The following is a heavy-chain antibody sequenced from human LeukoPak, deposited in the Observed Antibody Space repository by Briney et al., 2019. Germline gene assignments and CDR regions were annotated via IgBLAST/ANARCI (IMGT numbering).Heavy chain of an antibody. CDR1: GFTFSSYT. CDR3: ARDRNYEYIWGSYRPDYFDY. V-gene: IGHV3-21*01. J-gene: IGHJ4*02. CDR2: ISSSSSYI. D-gene: IGHD3-16*02. Sequence: GGSLRLSCAASGFTFSSYTMNWVRQAPGKGLEWVSSISSSSSYIYYADSVKGRFTISRDNAKNSLYLQMNSLRAEDTAVYYCARDRNYEYIWGSYRPDYFDYWGQGTLVTVSS.